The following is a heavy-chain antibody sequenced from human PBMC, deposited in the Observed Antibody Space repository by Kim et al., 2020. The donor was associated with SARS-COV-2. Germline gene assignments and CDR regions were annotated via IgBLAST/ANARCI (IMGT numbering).Heavy chain of an antibody. D-gene: IGHD3-10*01. CDR2: MNPNSGNT. CDR3: ARGFMVRGVIITHSYGMDV. V-gene: IGHV1-8*01. CDR1: GYTFTSYD. J-gene: IGHJ6*02. Sequence: ASVKVSCKASGYTFTSYDINWVRQATGQGLEWMGWMNPNSGNTVYAQKFQGRVTMTRNTSISTAYMELSSLRSEDTAVYYFARGFMVRGVIITHSYGMDVWGQGTTVTVSS.